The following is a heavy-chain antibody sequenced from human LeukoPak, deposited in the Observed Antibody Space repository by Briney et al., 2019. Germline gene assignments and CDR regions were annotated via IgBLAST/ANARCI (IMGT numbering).Heavy chain of an antibody. J-gene: IGHJ4*02. D-gene: IGHD1-26*01. CDR2: IIPIFGTA. CDR1: GYTFINYG. Sequence: SVKVSCKASGYTFINYGINWVRQAPGQGLEWMGGIIPIFGTANYAQKFQGRVTITADESTSTAYMELSSLRSEDTAVYYCARSPGGSFPFDYWGQGTLVTVSS. CDR3: ARSPGGSFPFDY. V-gene: IGHV1-69*13.